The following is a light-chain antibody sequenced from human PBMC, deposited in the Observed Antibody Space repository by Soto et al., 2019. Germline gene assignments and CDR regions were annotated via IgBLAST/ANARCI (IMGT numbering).Light chain of an antibody. CDR2: AAS. V-gene: IGKV1-12*01. J-gene: IGKJ1*01. Sequence: DIHITHSASSVAASVGDRVTISCRASQDISNWLAWYQQKPGEAPKFLIYAASNLQSGVPSKFSVSGSGTDFTLTISSLQPEDFAVYYCQQYKSSSTFGQGTKVDI. CDR1: QDISNW. CDR3: QQYKSSST.